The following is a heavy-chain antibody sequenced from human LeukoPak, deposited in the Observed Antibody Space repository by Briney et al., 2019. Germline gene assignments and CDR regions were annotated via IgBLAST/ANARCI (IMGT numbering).Heavy chain of an antibody. CDR1: GFTFDDYG. CDR2: INWNGGST. V-gene: IGHV3-20*04. Sequence: GGSLRLSCAASGFTFDDYGMSWVRQAPGKGLGWVSGINWNGGSTGYADSVKGRFTISRDNAKNSLYLQMNSLRAEDTAVYYCARDSSSSNPYYGMDVWGQGTTVTVSS. D-gene: IGHD6-6*01. CDR3: ARDSSSSNPYYGMDV. J-gene: IGHJ6*02.